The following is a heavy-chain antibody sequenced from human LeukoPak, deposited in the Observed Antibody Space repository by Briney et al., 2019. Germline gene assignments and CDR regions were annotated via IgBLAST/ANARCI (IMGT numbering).Heavy chain of an antibody. Sequence: GGSLRLSGRASGYTFSSHVLHWVRQAPGQGLEWVAVIWYDGSEQYYADSVRGRFSVSKDNSKNTLYLQMNSLRGEDTAVYYCARILGTTVDLWGQGTQVTVAS. D-gene: IGHD1/OR15-1a*01. CDR3: ARILGTTVDL. CDR1: GYTFSSHV. CDR2: IWYDGSEQ. V-gene: IGHV3-33*01. J-gene: IGHJ5*02.